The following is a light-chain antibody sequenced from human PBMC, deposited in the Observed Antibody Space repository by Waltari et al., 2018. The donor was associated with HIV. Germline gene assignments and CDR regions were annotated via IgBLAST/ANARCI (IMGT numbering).Light chain of an antibody. CDR3: QQYYSPPWT. Sequence: DIVMTQSPDSLAVSLGERANITRTSSHSIFYSSNNRNYLAWYQQKPGQPPKLLIHWAIMRESGVPDRFSGSESGTDFTLTITSLQAEDVAVYYCQQYYSPPWTFGQGTKVEIK. J-gene: IGKJ1*01. CDR2: WAI. CDR1: HSIFYSSNNRNY. V-gene: IGKV4-1*01.